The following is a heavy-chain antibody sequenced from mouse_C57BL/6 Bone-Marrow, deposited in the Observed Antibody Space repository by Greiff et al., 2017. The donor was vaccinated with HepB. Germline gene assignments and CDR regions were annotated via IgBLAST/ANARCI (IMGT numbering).Heavy chain of an antibody. Sequence: VQLKESGPGMVKPSQSLSLTCTVTGYSITSGYDWHWIRHFPGNKLEWMGYISYRGSTNYNPSLKSRISITHDTSKNHFLLKLNSVTTEDTAPYYCARATYSKGGYFDYWGQGTTLTVSS. CDR2: ISYRGST. CDR3: ARATYSKGGYFDY. CDR1: GYSITSGYD. D-gene: IGHD2-5*01. V-gene: IGHV3-1*01. J-gene: IGHJ2*01.